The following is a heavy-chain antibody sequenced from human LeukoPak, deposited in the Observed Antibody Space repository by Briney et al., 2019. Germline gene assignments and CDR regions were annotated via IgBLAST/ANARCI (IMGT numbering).Heavy chain of an antibody. CDR1: GYTFTSYG. Sequence: ASVKVSCKASGYTFTSYGISWVRQAPGQGLEWMVWISAYNGNTNYAQKLQGRVTMTTDTSTSTAYMELRSLRSDDTAVYYCAREYSSGWYLVNWFDPWGQGTLVTVSS. CDR3: AREYSSGWYLVNWFDP. J-gene: IGHJ5*02. V-gene: IGHV1-18*01. D-gene: IGHD6-19*01. CDR2: ISAYNGNT.